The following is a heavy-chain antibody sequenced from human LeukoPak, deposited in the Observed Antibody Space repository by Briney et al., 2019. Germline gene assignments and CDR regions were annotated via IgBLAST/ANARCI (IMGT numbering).Heavy chain of an antibody. CDR1: GYSISSGYY. Sequence: SETLSLTCAVSGYSISSGYYWGWIRQPPGKGLEWIGSIYHSGSTYYNPSLKSRVTISVDTSKNQFSLKLSSVTAADTAVYYCARNQRSSSSHFDYWGQGTLVTVSS. D-gene: IGHD6-6*01. CDR3: ARNQRSSSSHFDY. CDR2: IYHSGST. V-gene: IGHV4-38-2*01. J-gene: IGHJ4*02.